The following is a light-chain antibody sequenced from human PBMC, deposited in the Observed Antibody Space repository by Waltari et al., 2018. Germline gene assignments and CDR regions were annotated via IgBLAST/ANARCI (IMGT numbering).Light chain of an antibody. CDR3: LLYYGASVF. J-gene: IGLJ2*01. Sequence: QTVVTQEPSLTVSPGGTVTLPCASSTGAVTTNYYPNWFQQKPGQAPRALIYSTNNKQSWTPARLSGSLLGGKAALTLSGVQPEDEAVYYCLLYYGASVFFGGGTKLTVL. V-gene: IGLV7-43*01. CDR1: TGAVTTNYY. CDR2: STN.